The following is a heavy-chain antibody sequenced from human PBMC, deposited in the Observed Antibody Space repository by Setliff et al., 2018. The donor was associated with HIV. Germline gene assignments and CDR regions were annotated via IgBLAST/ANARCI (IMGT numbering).Heavy chain of an antibody. CDR2: THPGDSET. D-gene: IGHD2-8*01. CDR3: ATLQPDAVDV. Sequence: GESLKISCKASGYSFTSYWIGWVRQMPGKGLEWMGITHPGDSETRYGPSFEGQVIISADKSISTAYLQWSSLKASDTAMYYCATLQPDAVDVWGQGTTVTVSS. CDR1: GYSFTSYW. J-gene: IGHJ6*02. V-gene: IGHV5-51*01.